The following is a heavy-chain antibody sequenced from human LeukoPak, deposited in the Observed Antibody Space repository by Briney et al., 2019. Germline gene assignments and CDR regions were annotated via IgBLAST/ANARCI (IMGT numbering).Heavy chain of an antibody. Sequence: SETLSLTCTVSGGSISSSSYYWGWIRQPPGKGLEWIGSIYYSGSTYYNPSLKSRVTISVDTSKNQFSLKLISVTAADTAVYYCARGHQQYDFWSGYWLDFDYWGQGTLVTVSS. CDR1: GGSISSSSYY. J-gene: IGHJ4*02. CDR2: IYYSGST. V-gene: IGHV4-39*07. CDR3: ARGHQQYDFWSGYWLDFDY. D-gene: IGHD3-3*01.